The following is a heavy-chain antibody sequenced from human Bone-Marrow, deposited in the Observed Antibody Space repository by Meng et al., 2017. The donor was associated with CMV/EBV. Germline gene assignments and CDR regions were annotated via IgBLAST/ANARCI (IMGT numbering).Heavy chain of an antibody. D-gene: IGHD3-16*01. CDR1: GVSSSGSY. CDR2: INPRGRT. Sequence: SGVSSSGSYLSWIPPPPGKALWWIGEINPRGRTTYHPSLKRRLTLSVATSKNPFSLKLSSVTAADTAVYYCASEDLYYDYVWGRESWGQGTLVTVSS. J-gene: IGHJ4*02. V-gene: IGHV4-34*01. CDR3: ASEDLYYDYVWGRES.